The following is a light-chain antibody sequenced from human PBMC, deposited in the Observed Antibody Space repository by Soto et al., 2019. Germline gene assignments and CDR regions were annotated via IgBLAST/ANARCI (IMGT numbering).Light chain of an antibody. CDR2: AAS. CDR3: QQSYSTPYT. J-gene: IGKJ2*01. CDR1: QSIISY. V-gene: IGKV1-39*01. Sequence: DIQMTQSPSSLSASVGDRVTITCRASQSIISYLNWYQQKPGKAPKLLIYAASSLQSGVPSRFSGSGSGTDFTLTISSLQPEDFATYYCQQSYSTPYTFGQGTNLEIK.